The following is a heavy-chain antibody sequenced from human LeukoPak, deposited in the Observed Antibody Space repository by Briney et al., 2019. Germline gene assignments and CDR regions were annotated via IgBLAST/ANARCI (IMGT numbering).Heavy chain of an antibody. CDR3: AREGIAARYYYYYYMDV. V-gene: IGHV3-48*03. J-gene: IGHJ6*03. CDR2: ISSSGSTI. CDR1: GFTFSSYE. D-gene: IGHD6-6*01. Sequence: GGSLRLSCAASGFTFSSYEMNWVRQAPGKGLEWVSYISSSGSTIYYADSVKGRFTISRDNAKNSLYLQMNSLRAEDTAVYYCAREGIAARYYYYYYMDVWGKGTTDTVSS.